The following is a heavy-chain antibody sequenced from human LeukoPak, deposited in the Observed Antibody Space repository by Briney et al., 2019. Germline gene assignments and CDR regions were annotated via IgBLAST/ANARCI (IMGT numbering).Heavy chain of an antibody. V-gene: IGHV4-34*01. D-gene: IGHD6-6*01. CDR1: GGSFSGYY. CDR2: INHSGST. CDR3: ARASRDSSSSYYYYYYMDV. Sequence: MPSETLSLTCAVYGGSFSGYYWSWIRQPPGKGLEWIGEINHSGSTNYNPSLKSRVTISVDTSKNQFSLKLSSVTAADTAVYYCARASRDSSSSYYYYYYMDVWGKGTTVTVSS. J-gene: IGHJ6*03.